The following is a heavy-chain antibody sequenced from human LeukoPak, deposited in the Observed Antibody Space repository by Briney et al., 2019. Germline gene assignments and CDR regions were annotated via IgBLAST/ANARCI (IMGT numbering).Heavy chain of an antibody. Sequence: GGSLRLSCAASGFTFDDYAMHWVRQAPGKGLEWVSAICTSGGRTFSADSVKGRFTISRDNSRNTLYLQMNSLRAEDTAVYYCAKAVGSSSYYFYMDVWGKGTTVTVSS. D-gene: IGHD1-26*01. CDR3: AKAVGSSSYYFYMDV. V-gene: IGHV3-23*01. CDR1: GFTFDDYA. CDR2: ICTSGGRT. J-gene: IGHJ6*03.